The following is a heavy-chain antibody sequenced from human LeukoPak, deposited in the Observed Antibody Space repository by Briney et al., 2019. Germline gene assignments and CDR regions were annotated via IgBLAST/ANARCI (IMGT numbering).Heavy chain of an antibody. D-gene: IGHD2-2*01. CDR1: GFTFDDYG. Sequence: GGCLRLSCAASGFTFDDYGMSWVRQAPGKGLEWVSGINWNGGSTGYADSVKGRFTISRDNAKNSLYLQMNSLRAEDTALYHCARSGTFRLVVPAADAFDIWGQGTMVTVSS. CDR2: INWNGGST. J-gene: IGHJ3*02. CDR3: ARSGTFRLVVPAADAFDI. V-gene: IGHV3-20*01.